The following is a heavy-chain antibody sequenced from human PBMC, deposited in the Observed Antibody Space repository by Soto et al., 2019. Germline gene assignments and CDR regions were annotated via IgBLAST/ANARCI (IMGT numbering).Heavy chain of an antibody. CDR1: GYTFTSYG. CDR2: ISAYNGNT. D-gene: IGHD1-26*01. V-gene: IGHV1-18*01. CDR3: ATPGGGYSGSYWLSY. Sequence: SCKASGYTFTSYGISWVRQAPGQGLEWMGWISAYNGNTNYAQKLQGRVTMTTDTSTSTAYMELRSLRSDDTAVYYCATPGGGYSGSYWLSYWGQGTLVTVSS. J-gene: IGHJ4*02.